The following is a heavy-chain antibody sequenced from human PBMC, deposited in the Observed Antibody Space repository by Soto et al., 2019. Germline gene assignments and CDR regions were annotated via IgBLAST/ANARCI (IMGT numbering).Heavy chain of an antibody. CDR1: GYTFTSYG. D-gene: IGHD3-3*01. CDR3: ARDFSRPKQGFLEWLPNYYYYYGMDV. V-gene: IGHV1-18*04. J-gene: IGHJ6*02. CDR2: ISAYNGNT. Sequence: QVQLVQSGAEVKKPGASVKVSCKASGYTFTSYGISWVRQAPGQGLEWMGWISAYNGNTNYAQKLQGRVTMTTDTPTSTAYMELRSLRSDDTAVYYCARDFSRPKQGFLEWLPNYYYYYGMDVWGQGTTVTVSS.